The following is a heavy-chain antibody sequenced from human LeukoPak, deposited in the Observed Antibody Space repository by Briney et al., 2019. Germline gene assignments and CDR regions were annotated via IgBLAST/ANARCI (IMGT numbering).Heavy chain of an antibody. V-gene: IGHV4-59*01. D-gene: IGHD5-18*01. J-gene: IGHJ5*02. Sequence: PGGSLRLSCAASGFTFDDYGMSWIRQPPGKGLEWIGYISYSGSTNYNPSLKSRVTISVDTSKNQFSLKLNSVTTADTAVYYCARGGGGYPVSQFDPWGQGTLVTVSS. CDR2: ISYSGST. CDR1: GFTFDDYG. CDR3: ARGGGGYPVSQFDP.